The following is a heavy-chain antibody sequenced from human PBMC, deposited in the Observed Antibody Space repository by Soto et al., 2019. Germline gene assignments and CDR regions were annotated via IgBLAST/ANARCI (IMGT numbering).Heavy chain of an antibody. CDR1: GFSLSTSGVG. D-gene: IGHD3-22*01. CDR2: IYWNDDK. CDR3: ANSLFYYDSSIYYYADS. V-gene: IGHV2-5*01. J-gene: IGHJ4*02. Sequence: SGPTLVNPTQTLTLTCTFSGFSLSTSGVGVGWILQPPGKALEWLALIYWNDDKRYSPSLKSRLTITKDTSKNQVVLTMTNMDIVETTTDYCANSLFYYDSSIYYYADSWGQGSLVPVSS.